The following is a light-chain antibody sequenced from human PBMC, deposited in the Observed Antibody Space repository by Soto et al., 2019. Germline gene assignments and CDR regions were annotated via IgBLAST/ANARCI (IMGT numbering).Light chain of an antibody. CDR2: GAS. CDR3: QQYGSRTWT. CDR1: QSVSSSY. Sequence: IVLTQSPGTLSLSPGERATLSCRASQSVSSSYLVWYQQKPGQAPRLLIYGASSRATGIPDRFSGSGSGTDFTLTSSRLEPEDFAVYYCQQYGSRTWTFGQGTKVDIK. V-gene: IGKV3-20*01. J-gene: IGKJ1*01.